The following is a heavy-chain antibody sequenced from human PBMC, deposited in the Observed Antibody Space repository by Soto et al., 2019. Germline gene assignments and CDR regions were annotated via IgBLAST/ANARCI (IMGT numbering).Heavy chain of an antibody. D-gene: IGHD1-7*01. V-gene: IGHV4-39*01. CDR3: ARLSTRRTYDYYGVDV. CDR1: GGSISSSSYY. Sequence: SETLSLTCTVSGGSISSSSYYWGWIRQPPGKGLEWIGSIYYSGSTYYNPSLKSRVTISVDTSKNQFSLKLSSVTAADTAVYYCARLSTRRTYDYYGVDVWGQGTTVTVSS. CDR2: IYYSGST. J-gene: IGHJ6*02.